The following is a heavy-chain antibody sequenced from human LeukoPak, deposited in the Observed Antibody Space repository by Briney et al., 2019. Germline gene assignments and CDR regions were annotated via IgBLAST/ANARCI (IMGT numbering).Heavy chain of an antibody. V-gene: IGHV3-30*02. D-gene: IGHD3-3*01. CDR3: ARDSRILEWLTSYYFDY. CDR1: GFTFSSYG. J-gene: IGHJ4*02. CDR2: IRYDGSNK. Sequence: GGSLRPSCAASGFTFSSYGMHWVRQAPGKGLEWVAFIRYDGSNKYYADSVKGRFTISRDNAKNSLYLQMNSLRAEDTAVYYCARDSRILEWLTSYYFDYWGQGTLVTVSS.